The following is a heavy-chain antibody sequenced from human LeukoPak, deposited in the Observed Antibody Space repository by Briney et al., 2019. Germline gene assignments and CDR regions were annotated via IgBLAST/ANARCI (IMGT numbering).Heavy chain of an antibody. CDR1: GGSISSYY. V-gene: IGHV4-59*01. CDR2: IYYSGST. CDR3: AREDVLRYYSGGSCYVVRSFDY. D-gene: IGHD2-15*01. J-gene: IGHJ4*02. Sequence: SETLSLTCTGSGGSISSYYWSWIRQPPGKGLEWIGYIYYSGSTNYNPSLKSRVTISVDTSKNQFSLKLSSVTAADTAVYYCAREDVLRYYSGGSCYVVRSFDYWGQGTLVTVSS.